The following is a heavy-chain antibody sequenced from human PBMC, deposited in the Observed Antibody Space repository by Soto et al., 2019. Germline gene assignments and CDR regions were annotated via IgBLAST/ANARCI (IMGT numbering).Heavy chain of an antibody. V-gene: IGHV3-21*01. CDR2: ISSSSSYI. J-gene: IGHJ4*02. CDR3: ARDYRSSWDYFDY. D-gene: IGHD6-13*01. Sequence: GGSLRLSCAASVFTFSSYSMNWVRQSPGKGLEWVSSISSSSSYIYYADSVKGRFTISRDNAKNSLYLQMNSLRAEDTAVYYCARDYRSSWDYFDYWGQGTLVTVSS. CDR1: VFTFSSYS.